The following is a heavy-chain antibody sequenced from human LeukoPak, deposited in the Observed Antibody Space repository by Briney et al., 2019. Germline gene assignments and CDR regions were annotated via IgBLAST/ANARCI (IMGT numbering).Heavy chain of an antibody. Sequence: SVKVSCKASGGTFSSYAISWVRQAPGQGLEWMGGIVPIFGTANYAQKFQGRVTITADKSTSTAYMELSSLRSEDTAVYYCASSSGWYLDNWFDPWGQGTLVTVSS. CDR3: ASSSGWYLDNWFDP. D-gene: IGHD6-19*01. J-gene: IGHJ5*02. CDR2: IVPIFGTA. V-gene: IGHV1-69*06. CDR1: GGTFSSYA.